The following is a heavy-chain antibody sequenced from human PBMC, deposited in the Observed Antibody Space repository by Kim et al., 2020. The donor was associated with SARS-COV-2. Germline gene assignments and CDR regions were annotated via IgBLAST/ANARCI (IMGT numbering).Heavy chain of an antibody. CDR1: GFTFSDSA. J-gene: IGHJ3*02. CDR2: IRSKANSYAT. D-gene: IGHD6-13*01. Sequence: GGSLRLSCAASGFTFSDSAMYWVRRASGKGLEWVGRIRSKANSYATAYGASVKGSFTISRDDSKNTAYLQMNSLKTEDTAIYYCTRVPPYSNSWWDAFDIWGQGTMVTVSS. CDR3: TRVPPYSNSWWDAFDI. V-gene: IGHV3-73*01.